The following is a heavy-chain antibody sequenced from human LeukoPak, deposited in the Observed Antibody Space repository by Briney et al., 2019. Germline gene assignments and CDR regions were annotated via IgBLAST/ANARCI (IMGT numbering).Heavy chain of an antibody. V-gene: IGHV4-59*08. Sequence: PSETLSLTCTVSGGSISSYYWSWIRQPPGKGLEWIGYIYYSGSTNYNPSLKSRVTISVDTSKNQFSLKLSSVTAADTAVYYCARTRYYYNSRSYGAPYYFDYWGQGTLVTVSS. D-gene: IGHD3-10*01. CDR1: GGSISSYY. CDR3: ARTRYYYNSRSYGAPYYFDY. CDR2: IYYSGST. J-gene: IGHJ4*02.